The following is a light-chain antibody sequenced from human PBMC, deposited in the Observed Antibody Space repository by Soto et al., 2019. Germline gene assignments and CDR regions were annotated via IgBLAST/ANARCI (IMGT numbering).Light chain of an antibody. Sequence: SYVLTQPASVSVAPGKTARISCGGVNIGNKDVHWYQQRPGQAPMLVIYYNSDRPSGIPERFSGSNSENTATLTISRVEADDEADYYCQVWDLSSDRYVFGTGTKLTVL. CDR2: YNS. CDR3: QVWDLSSDRYV. J-gene: IGLJ1*01. CDR1: NIGNKD. V-gene: IGLV3-21*04.